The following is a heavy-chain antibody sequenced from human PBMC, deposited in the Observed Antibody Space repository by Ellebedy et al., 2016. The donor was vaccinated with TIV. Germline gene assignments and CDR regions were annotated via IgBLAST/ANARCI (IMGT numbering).Heavy chain of an antibody. CDR1: GFTFSSYA. CDR2: ISGSGGST. CDR3: ARHLYREHAFDI. J-gene: IGHJ3*02. Sequence: GGSLRLSXAASGFTFSSYAMSWVRQAPGKGLEWVSAISGSGGSTYYADSVKGRFTISRDNAKNSLYLQMNSLRAEDTAVYYCARHLYREHAFDIWGQGTMVTVSS. V-gene: IGHV3-23*01. D-gene: IGHD2-2*02.